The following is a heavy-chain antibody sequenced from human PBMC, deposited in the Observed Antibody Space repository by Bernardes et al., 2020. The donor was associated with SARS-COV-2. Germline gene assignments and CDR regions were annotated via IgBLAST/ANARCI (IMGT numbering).Heavy chain of an antibody. CDR1: GYRLTSYW. Sequence: GARLKISSKGSGYRLTSYWINWVRTMPGKGLEWMGRIDPSDSYINYSPSFQGRVTISADKSISTAYLQWSSLEASDTAMYYCARQGEDYDDSLDYWGQGTLVTVSS. D-gene: IGHD4-17*01. V-gene: IGHV5-10-1*01. J-gene: IGHJ4*02. CDR3: ARQGEDYDDSLDY. CDR2: IDPSDSYI.